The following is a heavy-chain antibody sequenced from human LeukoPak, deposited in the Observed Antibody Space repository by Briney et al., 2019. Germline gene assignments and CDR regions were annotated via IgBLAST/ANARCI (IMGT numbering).Heavy chain of an antibody. CDR1: GFTFSSYE. D-gene: IGHD3-9*01. CDR2: ISISGSTI. J-gene: IGHJ3*02. CDR3: ARGAYGISDI. V-gene: IGHV3-48*03. Sequence: GGSLRLSCAASGFTFSSYEMNWVRQAPGKGLEWVSYISISGSTISYADSVKGRFTISRDNAKNSLYLQMNSLRAEDTAVYYCARGAYGISDIWGQGTMVTVSS.